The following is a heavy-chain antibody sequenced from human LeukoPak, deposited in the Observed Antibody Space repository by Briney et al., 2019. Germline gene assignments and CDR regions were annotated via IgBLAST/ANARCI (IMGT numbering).Heavy chain of an antibody. CDR3: ARDRYYGSGSPEGFDAFDI. D-gene: IGHD3-10*01. Sequence: ASVKVPCKASGGTFSSYAISWVRQAPGQGLEWMGGIIPIFGTANYAQKFQGRVTITADKSTSTAYMELSSLRSEDTAVYYCARDRYYGSGSPEGFDAFDIWGQGTMVTVSS. CDR1: GGTFSSYA. CDR2: IIPIFGTA. V-gene: IGHV1-69*06. J-gene: IGHJ3*02.